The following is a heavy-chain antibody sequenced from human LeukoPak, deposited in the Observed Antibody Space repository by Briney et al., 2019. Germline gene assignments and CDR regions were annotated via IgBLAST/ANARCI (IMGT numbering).Heavy chain of an antibody. Sequence: GGSLRLSCAASGLTFSSYSMNWVRQAPGKGLERVSSISSSSSYIYYADSVKGRFTISRDNAKNSLYLQMNSLRAEDTAVYYCARVRSAVVVPAATDYWGQGTLVTVSS. V-gene: IGHV3-21*01. CDR2: ISSSSSYI. J-gene: IGHJ4*02. CDR1: GLTFSSYS. CDR3: ARVRSAVVVPAATDY. D-gene: IGHD2-2*01.